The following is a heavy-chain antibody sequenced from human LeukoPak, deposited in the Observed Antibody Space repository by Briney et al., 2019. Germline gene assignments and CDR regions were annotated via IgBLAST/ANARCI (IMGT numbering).Heavy chain of an antibody. CDR1: GGSISNKY. J-gene: IGHJ6*03. Sequence: SETLSLTCTVSGGSISNKYWSWIRQPPGKGLEWIGYIYYSGSTNYNPSLKSRVTISVDTSKNQFSLKLSSVTAADTAVYFCARDWGVGGRPGYMDVWGKGTTVTVSS. CDR3: ARDWGVGGRPGYMDV. D-gene: IGHD6-6*01. CDR2: IYYSGST. V-gene: IGHV4-59*01.